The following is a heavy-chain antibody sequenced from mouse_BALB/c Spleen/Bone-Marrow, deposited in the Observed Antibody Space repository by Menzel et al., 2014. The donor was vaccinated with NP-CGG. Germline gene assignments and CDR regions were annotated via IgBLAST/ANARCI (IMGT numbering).Heavy chain of an antibody. Sequence: VQLQQSGTVLARPGASVKMSCKASGYSFTIYWMHWVKQRPGQGLEWIGAIYPGYSDTSYNQKFKGKAKLTAVTSASTAYMELSSLTNEDSAVYYCTRFGSTYDWYFDVWGAGTTVTVSS. CDR3: TRFGSTYDWYFDV. V-gene: IGHV1-5*01. CDR2: IYPGYSDT. D-gene: IGHD1-1*01. J-gene: IGHJ1*01. CDR1: GYSFTIYW.